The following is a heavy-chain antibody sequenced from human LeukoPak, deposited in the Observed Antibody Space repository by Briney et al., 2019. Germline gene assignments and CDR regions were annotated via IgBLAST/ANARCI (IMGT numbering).Heavy chain of an antibody. CDR2: ISAYNGNT. J-gene: IGHJ6*02. CDR3: ARDSLMLDTMVRGVLYTSGYYYYGMDV. D-gene: IGHD3-10*01. Sequence: ASVKVSCKASGYTFTSYGISWVRQAPGQGLEWMGWISAYNGNTNYAQKLQGRVTMTTDTSTSTAYMELRSLRSDDTAVYYCARDSLMLDTMVRGVLYTSGYYYYGMDVWGQGTTVTVSS. V-gene: IGHV1-18*01. CDR1: GYTFTSYG.